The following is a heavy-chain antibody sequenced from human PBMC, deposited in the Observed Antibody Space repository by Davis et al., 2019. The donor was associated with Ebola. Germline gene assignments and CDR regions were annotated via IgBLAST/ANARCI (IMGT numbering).Heavy chain of an antibody. V-gene: IGHV4-39*07. Sequence: MPSETLSLTCTVSGASINSVPYSWGWIRQPPGKGLEWIGSIYYSGTTYYSPSLRSRVTMSVDTSKNHFSLNLSSVTAADTAVYYCARGIVVVTWGFDYWGQGTLVTVSS. CDR1: GASINSVPYS. CDR3: ARGIVVVTWGFDY. CDR2: IYYSGTT. D-gene: IGHD2-21*02. J-gene: IGHJ4*02.